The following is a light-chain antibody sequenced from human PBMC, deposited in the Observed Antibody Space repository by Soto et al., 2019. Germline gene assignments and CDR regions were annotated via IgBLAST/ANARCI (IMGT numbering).Light chain of an antibody. CDR3: QQYNSYFLT. Sequence: DIQMTQSPSTLSASVGDRVTITCRASQSISSWLAWYQQKPGKDPKLLIYDSSSLECGVPSRFSVSGSGTEFTLTISSMQPDDFTTDYWQQYNSYFLTFGGGTKVEIK. CDR2: DSS. J-gene: IGKJ4*01. CDR1: QSISSW. V-gene: IGKV1-5*01.